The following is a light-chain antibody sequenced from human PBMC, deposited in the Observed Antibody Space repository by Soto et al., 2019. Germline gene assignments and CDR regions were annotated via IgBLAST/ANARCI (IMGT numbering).Light chain of an antibody. CDR1: SSDVGGYNY. J-gene: IGLJ3*02. CDR2: GVS. V-gene: IGLV2-14*01. CDR3: SSYTSSSTLDV. Sequence: QSVLTQPASVSGSPGQSITISCTGTSSDVGGYNYVSWYQQHPGKAPKLMIYGVSNRPSGVSNRFSGSKSGNTASLTISGLQAEDEADYYCSSYTSSSTLDVFGGGTKLTVL.